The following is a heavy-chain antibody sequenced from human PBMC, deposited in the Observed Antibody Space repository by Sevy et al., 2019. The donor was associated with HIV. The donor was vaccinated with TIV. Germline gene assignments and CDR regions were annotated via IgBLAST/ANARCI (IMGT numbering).Heavy chain of an antibody. J-gene: IGHJ4*02. Sequence: GGSLRLSCAASGFTISNAWMSWVRQAPGKGLEWVGRIKSKTEGAKRDFAAPVKGRILIPRDDSRNTVYLQMNSLKTEDTAVYYCTAGVGASDFDYWGQGTLVTVSS. CDR3: TAGVGASDFDY. CDR2: IKSKTEGAKR. D-gene: IGHD1-26*01. CDR1: GFTISNAW. V-gene: IGHV3-15*01.